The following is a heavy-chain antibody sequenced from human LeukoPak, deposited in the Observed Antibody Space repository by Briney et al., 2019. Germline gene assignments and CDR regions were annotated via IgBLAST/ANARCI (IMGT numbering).Heavy chain of an antibody. Sequence: PGGSLRLSCAASGFTFSSYSMNWVRQAPGKGLEWVSYISGNSNTIYYADSVKGRFTSSRDNAKNSVHLQMNSLRDEDTAVYYCARDYYGSYAFDIWGQGTMVTVSS. J-gene: IGHJ3*02. CDR2: ISGNSNTI. CDR1: GFTFSSYS. CDR3: ARDYYGSYAFDI. D-gene: IGHD3-10*01. V-gene: IGHV3-48*02.